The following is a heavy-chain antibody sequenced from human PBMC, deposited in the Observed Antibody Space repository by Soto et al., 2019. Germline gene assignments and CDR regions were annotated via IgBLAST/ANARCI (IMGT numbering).Heavy chain of an antibody. D-gene: IGHD2-2*01. CDR2: MKPNSGNT. Sequence: ASVKVSCKASGYTFTSYDINWVRQATGQGLEWMGWMKPNSGNTGYAQKFQGRVTMPRNNSISTAYMGLGSLRSDDTAVYYCAKGNQDYYYYYYMDVWGKGTTVTVSS. J-gene: IGHJ6*03. CDR3: AKGNQDYYYYYYMDV. V-gene: IGHV1-8*01. CDR1: GYTFTSYD.